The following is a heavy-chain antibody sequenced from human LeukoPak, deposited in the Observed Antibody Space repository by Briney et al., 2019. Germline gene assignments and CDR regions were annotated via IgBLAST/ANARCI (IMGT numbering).Heavy chain of an antibody. CDR3: ARDASGLFDY. V-gene: IGHV4-39*07. D-gene: IGHD5-12*01. Sequence: PSETLSLTCTVSGGSIRSSYYYWGWIRQPPGKGLEWIGSIYDSGSTYYNPSLKSRVTISVDTSKNQFSLRLNSVTAADTAVYYCARDASGLFDYWGQGTLVTVSS. CDR1: GGSIRSSYYY. CDR2: IYDSGST. J-gene: IGHJ4*02.